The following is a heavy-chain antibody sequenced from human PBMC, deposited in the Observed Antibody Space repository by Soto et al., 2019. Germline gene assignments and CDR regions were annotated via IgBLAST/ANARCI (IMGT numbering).Heavy chain of an antibody. CDR3: ARDKRGWFGEYYYYYMDV. D-gene: IGHD3-10*01. CDR2: IYYSGST. Sequence: PSDTLSLTCTVSGGSISSYYWSWIRQPPGKGLEWIGYIYYSGSTNYNPSLKSRVTISVDTSKNQFSLKLSSVTAADTAVYYCARDKRGWFGEYYYYYMDVWGKGTTVTVSS. V-gene: IGHV4-59*01. J-gene: IGHJ6*03. CDR1: GGSISSYY.